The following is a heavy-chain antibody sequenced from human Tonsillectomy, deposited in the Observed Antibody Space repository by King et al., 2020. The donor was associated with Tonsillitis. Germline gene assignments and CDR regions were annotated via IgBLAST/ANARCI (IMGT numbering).Heavy chain of an antibody. CDR3: AIQTDPHSLFDY. Sequence: VQLQESGPGLVKPSETLSLTCTVSGGSISSYYWSWVRQPAGKGLEWIGRIYSSGNTNYNPSLKSRVTMSADTSKNRFSLRLDSVTTADTAVYYCAIQTDPHSLFDYWGKGILVTVSS. CDR1: GGSISSYY. CDR2: IYSSGNT. V-gene: IGHV4-4*07. J-gene: IGHJ4*02. D-gene: IGHD2-15*01.